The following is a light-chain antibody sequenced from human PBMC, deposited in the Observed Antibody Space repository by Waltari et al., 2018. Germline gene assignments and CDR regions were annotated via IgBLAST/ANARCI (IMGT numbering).Light chain of an antibody. V-gene: IGKV3-15*01. J-gene: IGKJ1*01. CDR3: QQYNNWPPWT. CDR1: QSVRNN. Sequence: EIVMMQSPATLSVSPGERATLSCRASQSVRNNLVWYHQKPGQAPRLLIYGASTRVTGIPARFSGSGSGTEFTLTISSLQSEDFAVYYCQQYNNWPPWTFGQGTKVEIK. CDR2: GAS.